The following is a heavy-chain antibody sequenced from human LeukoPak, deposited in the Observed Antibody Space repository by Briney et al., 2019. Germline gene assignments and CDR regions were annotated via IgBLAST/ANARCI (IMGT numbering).Heavy chain of an antibody. CDR2: IIPIFGTA. Sequence: ASVKVSCKASGGTFSSYAISWARQAPGQGLEWMGGIIPIFGTANYAQKFQGRVTITADESTSTAYMELSSLRSEDTAVYYCARDGPSPGIAVAAWGQGTLVTVSS. CDR1: GGTFSSYA. V-gene: IGHV1-69*13. D-gene: IGHD6-19*01. J-gene: IGHJ5*02. CDR3: ARDGPSPGIAVAA.